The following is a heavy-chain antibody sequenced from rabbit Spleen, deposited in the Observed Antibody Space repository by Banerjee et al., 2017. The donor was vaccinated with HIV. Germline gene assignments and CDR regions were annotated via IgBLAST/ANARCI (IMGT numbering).Heavy chain of an antibody. V-gene: IGHV1S40*01. CDR2: IYSSSAIT. CDR3: ARWASSDGYSDL. Sequence: QSLEESGGDLVKPEGSLTLTCTASGFSFSSSYYMYWVRQAPGKGLEWIGCIYSSSAITWYASWAKGRFTISKTSSTTVTLQMTSLTDADTATYFCARWASSDGYSDLWGQGTLVPVS. CDR1: GFSFSSSYY. D-gene: IGHD1-1*01. J-gene: IGHJ4*01.